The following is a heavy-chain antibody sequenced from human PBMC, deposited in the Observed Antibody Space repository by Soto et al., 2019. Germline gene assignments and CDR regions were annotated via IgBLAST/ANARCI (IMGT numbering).Heavy chain of an antibody. CDR2: ISGSGGST. Sequence: GGSLRLSCAASGFTFSSYAMSWVRQAPGEGLEWVSAISGSGGSTYYADSVKGRSTISRDNSKNTLYLQMNSLRAEDTAVYYCAKEPPVPSRDYYYGMDVWGQGTTVTVSS. D-gene: IGHD6-6*01. J-gene: IGHJ6*02. V-gene: IGHV3-23*01. CDR3: AKEPPVPSRDYYYGMDV. CDR1: GFTFSSYA.